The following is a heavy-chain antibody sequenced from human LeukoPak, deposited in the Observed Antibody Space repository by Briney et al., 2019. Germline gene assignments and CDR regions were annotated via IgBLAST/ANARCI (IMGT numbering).Heavy chain of an antibody. J-gene: IGHJ4*02. V-gene: IGHV4-39*01. CDR1: GGSISSSSYY. CDR3: ARRVVPAAQYFDY. Sequence: SETLSLTCTVSGGSISSSSYYWGWIRQPPGKGLEWIGSIYYSGSTYYNPSLKSRVTISVDTSKNQFSLKLSSVTAADTAVYYCARRVVPAAQYFDYWGQGTLVTVSS. CDR2: IYYSGST. D-gene: IGHD2-2*01.